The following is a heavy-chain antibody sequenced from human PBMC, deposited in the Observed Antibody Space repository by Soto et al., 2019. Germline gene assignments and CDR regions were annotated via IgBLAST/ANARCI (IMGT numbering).Heavy chain of an antibody. D-gene: IGHD3-3*01. Sequence: SVKVSCKASGCTFSSYAISWARQAPGQGLEGMGGIIPIFGTANYAQKFQVRVTMTTDTSTSTAYIEPRSLTSDDTAVYSWARATKYDFWSGYWSFGMDVWGQGTTVTVSS. V-gene: IGHV1-69*05. CDR3: ARATKYDFWSGYWSFGMDV. CDR2: IIPIFGTA. CDR1: GCTFSSYA. J-gene: IGHJ6*02.